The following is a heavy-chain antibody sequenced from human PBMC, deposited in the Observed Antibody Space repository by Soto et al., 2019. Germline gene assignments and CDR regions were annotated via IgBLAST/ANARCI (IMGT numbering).Heavy chain of an antibody. D-gene: IGHD4-17*01. CDR3: ARGPRRRGYYGDLSSPSGYFDY. Sequence: SETLSLTCAVYGGSFSGYYWSWIRQPPGKGLEWIGGINHSGSTNYNPSLKSRVTISVDTSKNQFSLKLSSVTAADTAVYYCARGPRRRGYYGDLSSPSGYFDYWGQGTLVTVSS. CDR1: GGSFSGYY. V-gene: IGHV4-34*01. CDR2: INHSGST. J-gene: IGHJ4*02.